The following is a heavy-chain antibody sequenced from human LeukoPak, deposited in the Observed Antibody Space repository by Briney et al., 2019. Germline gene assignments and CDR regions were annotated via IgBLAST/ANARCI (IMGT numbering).Heavy chain of an antibody. CDR2: IYYSGST. Sequence: SETLSLTCTVSGGSISSYYWSWIRQPPGKGLEGIGYIYYSGSTNYNPSLKSRVTISVDTSKNQFSLKLSSVTAADTAVYYCARDWYDFWSGYHHFDYWGQGTLVTVSS. J-gene: IGHJ4*02. V-gene: IGHV4-59*01. CDR3: ARDWYDFWSGYHHFDY. D-gene: IGHD3-3*01. CDR1: GGSISSYY.